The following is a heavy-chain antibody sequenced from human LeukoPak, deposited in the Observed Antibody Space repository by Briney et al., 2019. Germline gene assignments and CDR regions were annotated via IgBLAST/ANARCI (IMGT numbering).Heavy chain of an antibody. V-gene: IGHV4-38-2*02. CDR1: GYSISSGYY. CDR3: ARDNYDILTGYDY. CDR2: IYHSGST. D-gene: IGHD3-9*01. Sequence: SETLSLTCAVSGYSISSGYYWGWIRQPPGKGLEWIGSIYHSGSTYYNPSLKSRVTISVDTSTNQFSLKLSSVTAADTAVYYCARDNYDILTGYDYWGQGTLVTVSS. J-gene: IGHJ4*02.